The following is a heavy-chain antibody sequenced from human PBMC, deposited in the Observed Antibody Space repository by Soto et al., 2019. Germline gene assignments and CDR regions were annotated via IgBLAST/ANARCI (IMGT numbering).Heavy chain of an antibody. D-gene: IGHD2-15*01. V-gene: IGHV5-51*01. J-gene: IGHJ4*02. CDR1: GYSFTTFWIGYW. CDR2: IYPGDSDT. Sequence: GESLKISCKVSGYSFTTFWIGYWLGWVRQVPGNGLEWMGLIYPGDSDTIYRPSVQGQVTISADKATRTAYLHWSSLTASDTAIYYCARSPTQQLLHPAYFDYWGQGTLVTVSS. CDR3: ARSPTQQLLHPAYFDY.